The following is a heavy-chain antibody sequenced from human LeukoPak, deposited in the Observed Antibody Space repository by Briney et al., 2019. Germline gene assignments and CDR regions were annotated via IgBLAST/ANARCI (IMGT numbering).Heavy chain of an antibody. Sequence: PGGSLRLSCAASGFTFSSYSMNWVRQAPGKGLEWVSYISSSSSTIYYADSVKGRFTISRDNAKNSLYLQMNTLRAEDTAVYYCARVMGDILGYHYSGMDVWGQGTTVTVSS. J-gene: IGHJ6*02. V-gene: IGHV3-48*04. CDR1: GFTFSSYS. CDR2: ISSSSSTI. CDR3: ARVMGDILGYHYSGMDV. D-gene: IGHD3-9*01.